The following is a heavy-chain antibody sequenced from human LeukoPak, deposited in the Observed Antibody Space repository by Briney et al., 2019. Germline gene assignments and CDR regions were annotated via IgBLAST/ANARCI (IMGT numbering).Heavy chain of an antibody. CDR2: MNPNSGNT. V-gene: IGHV1-8*01. CDR1: GYTFTSYD. CDR3: ARGQGGDCGDYGAAFDI. Sequence: GASVKVSCKASGYTFTSYDINWVRQATGQGLEWMGWMNPNSGNTGYAQKLQGRVTMTTDTSTSTAYMELRSLRSDDTAVYYCARGQGGDCGDYGAAFDIWGQGTMVTVSS. D-gene: IGHD4-17*01. J-gene: IGHJ3*02.